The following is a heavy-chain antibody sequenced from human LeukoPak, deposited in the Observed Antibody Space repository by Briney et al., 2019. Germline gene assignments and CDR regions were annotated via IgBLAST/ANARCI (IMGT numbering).Heavy chain of an antibody. V-gene: IGHV1-46*01. J-gene: IGHJ4*02. Sequence: ASVKVSCKASGYTFTSYYMHWVRQAPGQGLEWMGIINPSGGSTSYAQKFQGRVTMTRDTSTSTVYMELSSLRSEDTAVYYCARVHDLACCGGDCYSPYYFDYWGQGTLVTVSS. CDR2: INPSGGST. D-gene: IGHD2-21*02. CDR1: GYTFTSYY. CDR3: ARVHDLACCGGDCYSPYYFDY.